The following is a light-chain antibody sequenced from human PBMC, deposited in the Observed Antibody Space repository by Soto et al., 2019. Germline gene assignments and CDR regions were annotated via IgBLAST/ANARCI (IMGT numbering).Light chain of an antibody. V-gene: IGKV3-15*01. CDR2: DAS. CDR3: QHYLTWPLT. Sequence: ELVLTQSPATLSVSPGDRATLSCRASQGVGSTLAWYQQEPGRAPRLLIYDASTRATGIPARFSGAGSGTEFTLTIRSRQPDDFAGSYCQHYLTWPLTFGGGTRVAI. J-gene: IGKJ4*01. CDR1: QGVGST.